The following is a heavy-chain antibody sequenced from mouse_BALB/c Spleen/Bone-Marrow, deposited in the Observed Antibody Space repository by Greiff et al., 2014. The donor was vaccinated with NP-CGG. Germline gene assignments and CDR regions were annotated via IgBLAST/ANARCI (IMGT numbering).Heavy chain of an antibody. CDR3: ARFAGTPYTMDY. CDR2: IHYSGTT. CDR1: GYSITSYYS. Sequence: VQLQQSGPDLVKPSQSLSLTCTVTGYSITSYYSWHWIRQFPGNKLEWMGYIHYSGTTVYNPSLKSRISITRDTSNNQFFLQLNSVITEDTATYYCARFAGTPYTMDYWGQGTSVTVSS. V-gene: IGHV3-1*02. D-gene: IGHD4-1*01. J-gene: IGHJ4*01.